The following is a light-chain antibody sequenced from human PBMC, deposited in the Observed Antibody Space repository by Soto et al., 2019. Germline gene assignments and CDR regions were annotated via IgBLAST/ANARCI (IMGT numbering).Light chain of an antibody. CDR2: GSR. CDR3: QSYDSSLSAHYV. Sequence: QSVLTQPPSVSGAPGQRVTISCTGSSSNIGAGHDVHWYQQLPGSAPKLLIYGSRNRPSGVPDRFSGSRSGTSASLAITGLQAEYEADYYCQSYDSSLSAHYVFGTGTKVTVL. V-gene: IGLV1-40*01. CDR1: SSNIGAGHD. J-gene: IGLJ1*01.